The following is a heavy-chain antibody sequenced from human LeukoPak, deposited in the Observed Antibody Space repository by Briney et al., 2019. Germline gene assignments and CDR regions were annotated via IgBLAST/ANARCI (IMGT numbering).Heavy chain of an antibody. Sequence: PSETLSLTCAVYGGSFSGYSWSWIRQPPGKGLEWIGEINHSGGTNYNPSLKSRVTISVDTSKNQFSLKMNSVTAADTAVYYCARAPSGEVESAARGDYLDYWGQGTLVTVSS. J-gene: IGHJ4*02. CDR2: INHSGGT. D-gene: IGHD6-13*01. CDR3: ARAPSGEVESAARGDYLDY. V-gene: IGHV4-34*01. CDR1: GGSFSGYS.